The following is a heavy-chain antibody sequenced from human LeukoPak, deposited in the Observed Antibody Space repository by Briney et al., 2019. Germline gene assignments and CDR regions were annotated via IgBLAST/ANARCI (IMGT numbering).Heavy chain of an antibody. CDR3: ARNIPVTRWGY. D-gene: IGHD2-21*01. Sequence: GGSLRLSCAASGFTFTDYFMNWIRQAPGKGLEWVSSISISGSTTYYADSVKGRFTISRDDSNNTLYLQMSSLRAGDTAVYYCARNIPVTRWGYWGQGTLVTVSS. CDR1: GFTFTDYF. J-gene: IGHJ4*02. V-gene: IGHV3-11*01. CDR2: ISISGSTT.